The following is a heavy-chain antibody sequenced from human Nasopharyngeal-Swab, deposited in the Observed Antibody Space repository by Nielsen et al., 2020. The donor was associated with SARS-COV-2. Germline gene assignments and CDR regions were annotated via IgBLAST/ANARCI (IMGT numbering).Heavy chain of an antibody. Sequence: SETLSLTCAISGASVSNDRVAWNWIRQSPSSGLEWLGRTYYRSEWYNDYAVSVKSRITSKPDPSTNQFSLQLNSVTPEDTAVYYCARDEGAHNSWGQGTLVTVSS. J-gene: IGHJ4*02. D-gene: IGHD3-16*01. CDR1: GASVSNDRVA. CDR3: ARDEGAHNS. V-gene: IGHV6-1*01. CDR2: TYYRSEWYN.